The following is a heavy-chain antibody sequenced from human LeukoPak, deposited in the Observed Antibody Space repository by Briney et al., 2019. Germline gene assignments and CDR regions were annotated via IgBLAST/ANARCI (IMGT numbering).Heavy chain of an antibody. D-gene: IGHD6-19*01. Sequence: GGALRLSCAASGFSFSTHSLTWVRQAPGKGLQWVATINHDGSEKDYVDSVKGRFTISRDNAENSLYLQLNSLRAENTAIYYCARGSGWLDYWGQGTLVTVSS. CDR3: ARGSGWLDY. J-gene: IGHJ4*02. CDR1: GFSFSTHS. V-gene: IGHV3-7*03. CDR2: INHDGSEK.